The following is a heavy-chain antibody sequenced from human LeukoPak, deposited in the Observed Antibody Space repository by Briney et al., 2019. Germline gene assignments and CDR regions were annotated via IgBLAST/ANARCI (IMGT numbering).Heavy chain of an antibody. D-gene: IGHD3-22*01. CDR3: AKDPDYYDSSGFDY. CDR1: GFTFGSYG. J-gene: IGHJ4*02. Sequence: GGSLRLSCAASGFTFGSYGMHWVRQAPGKGLEWVAFIRYDGSNKYYADSVKGRFTISRDNSKNTLYLQMNSLRAEDTAVYYCAKDPDYYDSSGFDYWGQGTLVTVSS. V-gene: IGHV3-30*02. CDR2: IRYDGSNK.